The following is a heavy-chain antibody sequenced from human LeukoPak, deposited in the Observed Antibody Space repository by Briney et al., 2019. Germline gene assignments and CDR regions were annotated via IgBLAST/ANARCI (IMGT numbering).Heavy chain of an antibody. CDR2: ISSSSSYI. J-gene: IGHJ4*02. CDR3: ARDRRRGLFSSDGDY. CDR1: GFTFSSYS. D-gene: IGHD6-19*01. V-gene: IGHV3-21*01. Sequence: GGSLRLSCAASGFTFSSYSMNWVRQAPGKGLEWVSSISSSSSYIYYADSVKGRFTISRDNAKNSLYLQMNSLRAEDTAVYYCARDRRRGLFSSDGDYWGQGTLVTVSS.